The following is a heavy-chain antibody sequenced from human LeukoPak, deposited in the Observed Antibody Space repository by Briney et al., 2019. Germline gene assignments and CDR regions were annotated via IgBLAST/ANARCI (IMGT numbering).Heavy chain of an antibody. D-gene: IGHD3-10*01. J-gene: IGHJ6*02. CDR3: ARGKYYGSGSYYNGVYYYYYGMDV. V-gene: IGHV1-18*01. CDR2: ISAYNGNT. Sequence: ASVKVSCKASGYTFTSYGISWVRQAPGQGLEWMGWISAYNGNTNYAQKLQGRVTMTTDTSTSTAYMELRSLRSDDTAVYYCARGKYYGSGSYYNGVYYYYYGMDVRGQGTTVTVSS. CDR1: GYTFTSYG.